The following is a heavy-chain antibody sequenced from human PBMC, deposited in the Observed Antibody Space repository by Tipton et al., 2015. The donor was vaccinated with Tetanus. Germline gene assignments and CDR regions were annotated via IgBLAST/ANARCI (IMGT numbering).Heavy chain of an antibody. V-gene: IGHV4-59*01. CDR2: IHYSGGT. D-gene: IGHD1-14*01. J-gene: IGHJ4*02. CDR1: GGSISGYY. Sequence: LRLSCTVSGGSISGYYWNWIRQLPGKGLEWIGYIHYSGGTNYNPSLTSAVTMSVDTAKNHFSLTVNSATAADTAVYYCARETPGAGHFDYWGQGTPVTVSS. CDR3: ARETPGAGHFDY.